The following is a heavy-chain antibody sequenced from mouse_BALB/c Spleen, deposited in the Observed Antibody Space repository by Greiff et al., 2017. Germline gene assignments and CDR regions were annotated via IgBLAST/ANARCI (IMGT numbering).Heavy chain of an antibody. J-gene: IGHJ2*01. Sequence: QVQLKESGAELVRPGTSVKVSCKASGYAFTNYWLEWVKQRPGQGLEWIGVINPGSGGTNYNEKFKGKATLTADKSSSTAYMQLSSLTSDDSAVYFCARSEITYFDYWGQGTTLTVSS. CDR1: GYAFTNYW. D-gene: IGHD2-4*01. CDR2: INPGSGGT. V-gene: IGHV1-54*03. CDR3: ARSEITYFDY.